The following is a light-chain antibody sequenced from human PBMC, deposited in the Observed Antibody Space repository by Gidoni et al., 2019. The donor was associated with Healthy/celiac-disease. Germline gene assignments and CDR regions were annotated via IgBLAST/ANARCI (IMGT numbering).Light chain of an antibody. CDR2: KAS. CDR3: QQYNSYST. Sequence: IQITQSPSTLSASVGDRVTITCRASQSIGNWLAWYQQKPGKAPKFLIYKASILESGVPSRFSGSGSGTEFTLTISSLQPDDFATYYCQQYNSYSTFGQGTTLEIK. CDR1: QSIGNW. V-gene: IGKV1-5*03. J-gene: IGKJ2*01.